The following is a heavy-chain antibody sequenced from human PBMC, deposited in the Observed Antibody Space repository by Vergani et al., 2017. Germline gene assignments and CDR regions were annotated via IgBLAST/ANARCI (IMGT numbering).Heavy chain of an antibody. Sequence: VQLVESGGGVVQPGRSLRLSCAASGFTFSSYGMHWVRQAPGKGLEWVSSISSSSSYIYYADSVKGRFTISRDNAKNSLYLQMNSLRAEDTAVYYCASVVPAAKGAFDIWGQGTMVTVSS. V-gene: IGHV3-21*01. J-gene: IGHJ3*02. D-gene: IGHD2-2*01. CDR3: ASVVPAAKGAFDI. CDR2: ISSSSSYI. CDR1: GFTFSSYG.